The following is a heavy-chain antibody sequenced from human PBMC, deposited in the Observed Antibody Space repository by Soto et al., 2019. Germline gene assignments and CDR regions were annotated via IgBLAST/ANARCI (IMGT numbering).Heavy chain of an antibody. V-gene: IGHV1-18*01. D-gene: IGHD6-13*01. CDR3: ARVTAAASTRGVDV. J-gene: IGHJ6*02. Sequence: ASVKVSCKASGYTFTSYGISWVRQAPGQGLEWMGWMSAYTGNTNYAQKLQGRVTMTTDPSTSTAYMELRSLRSDDTAVYYCARVTAAASTRGVDVWGQGTTVTVSS. CDR2: MSAYTGNT. CDR1: GYTFTSYG.